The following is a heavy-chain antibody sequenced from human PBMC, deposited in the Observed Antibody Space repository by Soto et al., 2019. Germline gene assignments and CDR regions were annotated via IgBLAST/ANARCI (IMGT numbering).Heavy chain of an antibody. V-gene: IGHV3-23*01. D-gene: IGHD2-15*01. J-gene: IGHJ4*02. CDR1: GFTFSSYA. CDR3: AISCRRATCQTFFDY. CDR2: LSGGGGST. Sequence: GSLRLSCAASGFTFSSYAMAWVRQAPGKGLEWVSALSGGGGSTYYADSVKGRFTISRDNSKDTLYLQMNRLKAEDTAVYYCAISCRRATCQTFFDYWGQGALVTVSS.